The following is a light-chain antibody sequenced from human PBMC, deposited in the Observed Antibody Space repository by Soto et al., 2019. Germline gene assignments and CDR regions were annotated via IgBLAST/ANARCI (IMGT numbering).Light chain of an antibody. CDR3: QSYDSSLTTFV. J-gene: IGLJ1*01. V-gene: IGLV1-40*01. Sequence: QSVLTQPPSVSGAPGQRVAISCTGSSSNIGAESDVHWYQQLPGTAPKRLIYGDNNRPSGVPDRFSGSKSGTSASLAITGLQPEDEADYYCQSYDSSLTTFVFGTGTKVTVL. CDR1: SSNIGAESD. CDR2: GDN.